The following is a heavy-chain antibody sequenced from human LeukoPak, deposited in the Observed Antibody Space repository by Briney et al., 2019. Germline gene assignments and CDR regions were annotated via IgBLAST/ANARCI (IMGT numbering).Heavy chain of an antibody. Sequence: PGGSLRLSCAASGFTFSSYSMSWVRQAPGKGLEWVSAISGSGGSTYYADSVKGRFTISRDNSKNTLYLQMSSLRAEDTAVYYCAIGVVSSIDYWGQGTLVTVSS. CDR1: GFTFSSYS. V-gene: IGHV3-23*01. CDR3: AIGVVSSIDY. J-gene: IGHJ4*02. CDR2: ISGSGGST. D-gene: IGHD3-3*01.